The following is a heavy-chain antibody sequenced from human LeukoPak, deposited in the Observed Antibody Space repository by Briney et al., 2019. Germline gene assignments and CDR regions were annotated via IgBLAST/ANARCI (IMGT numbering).Heavy chain of an antibody. Sequence: PGGSLRLSCAASGFTFSNYYMNWIRQAPGKGLEWISYISGSSGTIYYGDSVKGRFTISRDNAKNSLYLQMNSLRAEDTAVYYCARRQLTSRPVDYWGQGTLVTVSS. CDR2: ISGSSGTI. CDR1: GFTFSNYY. CDR3: ARRQLTSRPVDY. J-gene: IGHJ4*02. V-gene: IGHV3-11*01. D-gene: IGHD1-1*01.